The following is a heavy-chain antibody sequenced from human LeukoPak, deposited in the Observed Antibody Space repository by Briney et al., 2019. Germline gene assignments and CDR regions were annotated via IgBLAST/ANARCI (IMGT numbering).Heavy chain of an antibody. CDR3: ARDHDWAFDL. Sequence: GGSLRLSCAASGFTFSSYSMNWVRQAPGKGLEWVSCISSSGSFIYYADSVKGRFTISRDNAKNSLYLQMNSLRAEDTAIYYCARDHDWAFDLWGQGTLVTVSS. J-gene: IGHJ4*02. V-gene: IGHV3-21*01. D-gene: IGHD3-9*01. CDR1: GFTFSSYS. CDR2: ISSSGSFI.